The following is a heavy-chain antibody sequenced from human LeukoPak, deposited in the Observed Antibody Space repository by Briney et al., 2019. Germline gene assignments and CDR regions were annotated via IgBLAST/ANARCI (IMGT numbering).Heavy chain of an antibody. V-gene: IGHV3-9*01. J-gene: IGHJ4*02. Sequence: GGSLRLSCAASGFTFDDYAMHWVRQAPGKGLEWVSGISWNSGSIGYADSVKGRFTISRDNAKNSLYLQMNSLRAEDTALYYCARERFDFWSGYYTSTFDYWGQGTLVTVSS. D-gene: IGHD3-3*01. CDR1: GFTFDDYA. CDR2: ISWNSGSI. CDR3: ARERFDFWSGYYTSTFDY.